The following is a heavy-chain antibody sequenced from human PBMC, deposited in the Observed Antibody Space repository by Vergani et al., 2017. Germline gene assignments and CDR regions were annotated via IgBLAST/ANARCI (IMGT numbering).Heavy chain of an antibody. CDR2: INPSGGST. V-gene: IGHV1-46*01. CDR3: ARDRGSGSYRGWIDA. D-gene: IGHD3-10*01. Sequence: QVQLVQSGAEVKKPGASVKVSCKASGYTFTSYYMHWVRQAPGQGLEWMGIINPSGGSTSYAQKFQGRVTMTRDTSTSTVYMELSSLRSEDTAVYYCARDRGSGSYRGWIDAWGQGTLVTVSS. J-gene: IGHJ5*02. CDR1: GYTFTSYY.